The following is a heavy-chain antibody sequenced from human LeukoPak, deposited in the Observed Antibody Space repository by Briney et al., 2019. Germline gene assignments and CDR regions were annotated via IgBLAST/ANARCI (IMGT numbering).Heavy chain of an antibody. V-gene: IGHV3-66*02. Sequence: PGGSLRLSCVASGFTVSDTYMSWVRQAPGKGLECVSVFWIDGTTHHADSVKGRFTISRGSSKNTLYLQMNSLRPEDTAVYYCATKYGETWGQGTLVTVSS. CDR2: FWIDGTT. CDR1: GFTVSDTY. J-gene: IGHJ5*02. CDR3: ATKYGET. D-gene: IGHD4/OR15-4a*01.